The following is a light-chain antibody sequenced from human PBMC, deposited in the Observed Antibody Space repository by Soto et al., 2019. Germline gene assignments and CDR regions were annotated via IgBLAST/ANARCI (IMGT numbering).Light chain of an antibody. CDR1: SSDVGAYNY. CDR3: CSCAGTITYV. J-gene: IGLJ1*01. Sequence: QSALTQPRSVSGSPGQSVTISCTGTSSDVGAYNYVSWYQQQPGKAHKLMIYDVSKPPSGVPDRFSGSKSGNTASLTISGVQAEDEADYYCCSCAGTITYVFGTGTKLTVL. CDR2: DVS. V-gene: IGLV2-11*01.